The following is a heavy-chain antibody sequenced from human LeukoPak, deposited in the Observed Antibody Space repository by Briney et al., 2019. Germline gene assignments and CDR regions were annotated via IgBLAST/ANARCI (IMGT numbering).Heavy chain of an antibody. CDR3: ARGGRRDGYNYYMDV. V-gene: IGHV1-2*02. J-gene: IGHJ6*03. Sequence: GASVKVSCKASGYTFTGYYMHWVRQAPGQRLEWMGWINPNSGGTNYAQKFQGRVTMTRDTSISTAYMELSRLRSDDTAVYYCARGGRRDGYNYYMDVWGKGTTVTVSS. CDR2: INPNSGGT. CDR1: GYTFTGYY. D-gene: IGHD5-24*01.